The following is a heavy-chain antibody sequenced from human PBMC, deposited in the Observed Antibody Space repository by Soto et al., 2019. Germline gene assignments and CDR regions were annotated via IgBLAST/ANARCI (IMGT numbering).Heavy chain of an antibody. Sequence: SETLSLTCTVSGASISRTGFHWGWIRQPPGQGLEWIGSIYEAGTTFYNSSLKSRVTISADTSKNHFSLQLSSVTAADTAVYYCARRGSGHTFDYWGQGTLVTVSS. CDR2: IYEAGTT. D-gene: IGHD3-10*01. V-gene: IGHV4-39*02. CDR1: GASISRTGFH. J-gene: IGHJ4*02. CDR3: ARRGSGHTFDY.